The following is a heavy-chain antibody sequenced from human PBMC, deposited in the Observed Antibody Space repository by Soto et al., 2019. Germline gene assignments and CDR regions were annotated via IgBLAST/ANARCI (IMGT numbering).Heavy chain of an antibody. D-gene: IGHD1-26*01. CDR2: IYPGASDT. J-gene: IGHJ6*02. CDR3: YTTYDYYGMDV. Sequence: GESLKISCKGSGYSFTSYWLGWVRQMPGKGLEWMGIIYPGASDTRYSPSFQGQVTISADKSISTAYLQWSSLKASDAAMYYCYTTYDYYGMDVGGQGTTVNVSS. CDR1: GYSFTSYW. V-gene: IGHV5-51*01.